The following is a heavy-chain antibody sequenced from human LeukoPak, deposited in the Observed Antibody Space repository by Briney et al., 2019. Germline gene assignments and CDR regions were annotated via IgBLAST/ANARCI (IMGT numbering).Heavy chain of an antibody. V-gene: IGHV3-30*18. CDR3: AKGEQLVRSYYFDY. J-gene: IGHJ4*02. D-gene: IGHD6-6*01. CDR1: GFTFSSYG. Sequence: GGSLRLSCAASGFTFSSYGMHWVRRAPGKGLEWVAVISYDGSNKYYADSVKGRFTISRDNSKNTLYLQMNSLRAEDTAVYYCAKGEQLVRSYYFDYWGQGTLVTVSS. CDR2: ISYDGSNK.